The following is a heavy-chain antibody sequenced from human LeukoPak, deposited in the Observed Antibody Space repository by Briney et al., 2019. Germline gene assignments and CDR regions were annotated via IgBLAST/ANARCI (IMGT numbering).Heavy chain of an antibody. CDR1: GGSISSYY. Sequence: ASETLSLTCTVSGGSISSYYWSWIRQPAGKGLEWIGRIYTSGSTNYNPSLKSRVTMSVDTSKNPFSLKLSSVTAADTAVYYCARDKDDSSGYDWFDPWGQGTLVTVSS. CDR3: ARDKDDSSGYDWFDP. D-gene: IGHD3-22*01. J-gene: IGHJ5*02. V-gene: IGHV4-4*07. CDR2: IYTSGST.